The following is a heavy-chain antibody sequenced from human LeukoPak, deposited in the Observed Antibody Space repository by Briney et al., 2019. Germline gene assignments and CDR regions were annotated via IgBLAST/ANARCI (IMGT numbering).Heavy chain of an antibody. D-gene: IGHD1-26*01. CDR2: IWYDGSNK. V-gene: IGHV3-33*01. Sequence: PGGSLRLSCAASGFTFSSYGMHWVRQAPGKGLEWVAVIWYDGSNKYSADSVRGRFTISRDNSKNTLYLQMNSLRAEDTGACYWARVGSGAGATSHFDYWGERTLVTVSS. J-gene: IGHJ4*02. CDR1: GFTFSSYG. CDR3: ARVGSGAGATSHFDY.